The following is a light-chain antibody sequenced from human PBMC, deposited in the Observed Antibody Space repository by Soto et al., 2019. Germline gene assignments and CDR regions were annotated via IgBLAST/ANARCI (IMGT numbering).Light chain of an antibody. Sequence: EVVLTQSPATLSLSPGERATLSCRASENVRTFVDWYQQKPGQAPRLLIYGASNRATGIPARFSGSGSGTDFPPTSSNLVPDDVAVYYCPQHSQWPPCTFGQGTSVEIQ. J-gene: IGKJ1*01. CDR3: PQHSQWPPCT. CDR1: ENVRTF. V-gene: IGKV3-11*01. CDR2: GAS.